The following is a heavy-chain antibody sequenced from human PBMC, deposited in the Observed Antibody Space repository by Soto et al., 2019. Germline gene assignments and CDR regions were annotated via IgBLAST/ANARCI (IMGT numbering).Heavy chain of an antibody. J-gene: IGHJ6*02. CDR3: ARDAYYYDSSGYYPPYYYGMDV. CDR2: INPSGGST. Sequence: ASVQVSCKASGYTFTSYYMHWVRQAPGQGLEWMGIINPSGGSTSYAQKFQGRVTMTRDTSTSTVYMELSSLRSEDTAVYYCARDAYYYDSSGYYPPYYYGMDVWGQGTTVTVSS. D-gene: IGHD3-22*01. V-gene: IGHV1-46*01. CDR1: GYTFTSYY.